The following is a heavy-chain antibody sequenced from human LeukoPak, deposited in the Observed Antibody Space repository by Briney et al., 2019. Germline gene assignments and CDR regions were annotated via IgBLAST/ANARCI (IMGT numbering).Heavy chain of an antibody. CDR2: IYYSGST. CDR1: GGSFSGYY. D-gene: IGHD6-13*01. J-gene: IGHJ5*02. V-gene: IGHV4-59*01. CDR3: AREIRGIAAAGGGFEP. Sequence: SETLSLTCAVYGGSFSGYYWSWIRQPPGKGLEWIGYIYYSGSTNYNPSLKSRVTISVDTSKNQFSLKLSSVTAADTAVYYCAREIRGIAAAGGGFEPWGQGTLVTASS.